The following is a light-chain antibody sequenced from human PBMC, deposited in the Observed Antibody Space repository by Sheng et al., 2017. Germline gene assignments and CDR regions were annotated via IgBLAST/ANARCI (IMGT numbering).Light chain of an antibody. CDR1: QSIRDNY. V-gene: IGKV3-20*01. Sequence: EIVLTQSPGTLSLSPGERATLSCRASQSIRDNYLAWYQQKPGQAPRVLISGASSRATGIPDRFSGSGSGTDFTLTISRLEPEDFAVYYCQHFYASAYSFGQGTKLEIK. CDR3: QHFYASAYS. J-gene: IGKJ2*03. CDR2: GAS.